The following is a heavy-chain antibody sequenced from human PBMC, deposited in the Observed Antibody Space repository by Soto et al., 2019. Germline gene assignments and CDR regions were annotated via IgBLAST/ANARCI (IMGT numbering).Heavy chain of an antibody. CDR1: GFTFSSYG. CDR3: AKESKLDYYYGMDV. D-gene: IGHD4-4*01. CDR2: ISYDGSNK. J-gene: IGHJ6*02. Sequence: PGRSLRLSCAAAGFTFSSYGMHWVRQAPGKGLEWVAVISYDGSNKYYADSVKGRFTISRDNSKNTLYLQMNSLRAEDTAVYYCAKESKLDYYYGMDVWGQGTTVTASS. V-gene: IGHV3-30*18.